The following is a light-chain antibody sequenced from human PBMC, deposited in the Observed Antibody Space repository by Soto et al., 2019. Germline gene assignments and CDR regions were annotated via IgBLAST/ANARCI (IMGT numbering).Light chain of an antibody. J-gene: IGLJ1*01. CDR1: SSDVGSYNR. Sequence: QSALTQPPSVSGSPGQSVAISCTGTSSDVGSYNRVSWYQQPPDAAPKLMIYEVSNRPSGVPDRFSGSKSGNTASLTISGLQAEDEVDYYCNSYTGSSTDVFGSGTKVTVL. CDR2: EVS. CDR3: NSYTGSSTDV. V-gene: IGLV2-18*02.